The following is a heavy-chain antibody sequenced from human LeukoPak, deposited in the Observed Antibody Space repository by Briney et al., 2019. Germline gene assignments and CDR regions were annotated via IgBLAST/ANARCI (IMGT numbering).Heavy chain of an antibody. CDR1: GYTLTELS. V-gene: IGHV1-24*01. CDR3: ATTTSGWTGNYDY. CDR2: FDPEDGET. D-gene: IGHD6-19*01. Sequence: ASVKVSCKVSGYTLTELSMHWVRQAPGKGLDWVGGFDPEDGETIYAQKFQGRVTMTEDTSTDTAYMELSSLRSEDTAVYYCATTTSGWTGNYDYWGQGTPVTVSS. J-gene: IGHJ4*02.